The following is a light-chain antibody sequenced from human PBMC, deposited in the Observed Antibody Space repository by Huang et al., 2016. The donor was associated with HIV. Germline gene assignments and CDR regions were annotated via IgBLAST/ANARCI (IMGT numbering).Light chain of an antibody. CDR2: GVS. Sequence: EIVMTQSPATLSVSPGERATLSCRASQGVGDNLAWYQQNAGQAPRLLIYGVSTRATNVPPRFSGSCSGTDFTLTISSLQSEDFALYYCQHYYNLPYTFGHGTRLETK. V-gene: IGKV3-15*01. CDR1: QGVGDN. J-gene: IGKJ2*01. CDR3: QHYYNLPYT.